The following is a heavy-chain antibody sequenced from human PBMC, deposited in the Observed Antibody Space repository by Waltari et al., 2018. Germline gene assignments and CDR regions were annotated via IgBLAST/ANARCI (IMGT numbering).Heavy chain of an antibody. CDR1: GYSLSSGSS. CDR2: IYHSGST. J-gene: IGHJ4*02. Sequence: QVQLQESGPGLVKPSETLSLTCAVSGYSLSSGSSWGWIRQPPGKGRGWIGSIYHSGSTYYTPSLKSRVTISVDTSKNQFSLKLSSVTAADTAVYYCARQGPYSSSSLTGFDYWGQGTLVTVSS. V-gene: IGHV4-38-2*01. CDR3: ARQGPYSSSSLTGFDY. D-gene: IGHD6-6*01.